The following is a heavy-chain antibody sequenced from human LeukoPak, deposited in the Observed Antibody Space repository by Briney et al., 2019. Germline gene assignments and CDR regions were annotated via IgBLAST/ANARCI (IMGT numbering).Heavy chain of an antibody. Sequence: ASVKVSCKASGYTFTGYYMHWVRQAPGQELEWMGWINPNSGGTNYAQKFQGRVTMTRDTSISTAYMELSRLRSDDTAVYYCARDRNGVYYYYYMDVWGKGTTVTVSS. CDR3: ARDRNGVYYYYYMDV. CDR2: INPNSGGT. D-gene: IGHD2-8*01. J-gene: IGHJ6*03. CDR1: GYTFTGYY. V-gene: IGHV1-2*02.